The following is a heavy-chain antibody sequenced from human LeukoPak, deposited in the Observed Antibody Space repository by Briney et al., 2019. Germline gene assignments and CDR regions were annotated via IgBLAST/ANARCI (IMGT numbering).Heavy chain of an antibody. Sequence: SVKVSCTASGGTFSSHAISWVRQAPGQGLEWMGGIIPIFGTANYAQKFQGRVTITADESTSTAYMELSSLRSEDTAVYYCARETTVTTSGRFSLIDYWGQGTLVTVSS. CDR3: ARETTVTTSGRFSLIDY. CDR1: GGTFSSHA. J-gene: IGHJ4*02. V-gene: IGHV1-69*13. D-gene: IGHD4-17*01. CDR2: IIPIFGTA.